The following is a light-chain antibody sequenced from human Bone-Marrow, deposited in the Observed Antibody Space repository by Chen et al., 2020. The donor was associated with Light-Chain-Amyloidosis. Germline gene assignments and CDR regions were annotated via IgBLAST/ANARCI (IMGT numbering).Light chain of an antibody. CDR1: QSVSSTY. Sequence: EIVLTHSPGTLSLSPGERAILSCRASQSVSSTYLAWYQQKPGQTPRLLIYGASSRATGIPDRFSGSGSGTDFTRTISRLEPEDFAVYYCQQYGGSHPYTFGQGTKLEIK. CDR2: GAS. CDR3: QQYGGSHPYT. J-gene: IGKJ2*01. V-gene: IGKV3-20*01.